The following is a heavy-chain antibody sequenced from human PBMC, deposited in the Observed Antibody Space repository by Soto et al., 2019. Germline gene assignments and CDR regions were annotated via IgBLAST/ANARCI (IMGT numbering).Heavy chain of an antibody. D-gene: IGHD2-15*01. V-gene: IGHV1-46*01. CDR2: IDPSGGST. CDR1: GYSFITYY. Sequence: GASVKVSCKASGYSFITYYLHWVRQAPGQGLEWMGAIDPSGGSTSYAQKFQGRVTMTTDTSTNTVYMELSSLRSEDTAVYYCARTLNPDIVVVVAARAGMDVWGQGTTVTVSS. CDR3: ARTLNPDIVVVVAARAGMDV. J-gene: IGHJ6*02.